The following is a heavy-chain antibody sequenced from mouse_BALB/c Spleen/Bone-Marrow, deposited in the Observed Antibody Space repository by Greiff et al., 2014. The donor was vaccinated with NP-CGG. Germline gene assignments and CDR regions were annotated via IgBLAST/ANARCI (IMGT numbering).Heavy chain of an antibody. J-gene: IGHJ4*01. CDR1: GFSLISYG. Sequence: VQRVESGPGLEESSQSLSISCTVSGFSLISYGVHWIRQRPGKGLGWLGVIWPGGSTNYNSALMSRLSISKDNSKSQVFLKMNSLQSDDTAMYYCARDLYYDYDVGAMDYWGQGTSVTVSS. CDR3: ARDLYYDYDVGAMDY. D-gene: IGHD2-4*01. CDR2: IWPGGST. V-gene: IGHV2-9*02.